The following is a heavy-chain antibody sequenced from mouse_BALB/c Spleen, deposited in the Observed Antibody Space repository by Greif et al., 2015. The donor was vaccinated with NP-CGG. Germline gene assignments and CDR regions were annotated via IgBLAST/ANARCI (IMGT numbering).Heavy chain of an antibody. CDR3: ARSSYYDYYAMNY. Sequence: VQLVESGAELVRPGSSVKISCKASGYAFSSYWMNWVKQRPGQGLEWIGQIYPGDGDTNYNGKFKGKATLTADKSSSTAYMQLSSLTSEDSAVYFCARSSYYDYYAMNYWGQGTSVTVSS. CDR1: GYAFSSYW. CDR2: IYPGDGDT. V-gene: IGHV1-80*01. J-gene: IGHJ4*01. D-gene: IGHD2-10*01.